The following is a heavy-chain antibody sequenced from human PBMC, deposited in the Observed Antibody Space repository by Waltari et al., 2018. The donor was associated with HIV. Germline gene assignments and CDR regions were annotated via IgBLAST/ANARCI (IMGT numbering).Heavy chain of an antibody. J-gene: IGHJ6*02. D-gene: IGHD2-2*01. CDR1: GYTFPNNY. CDR3: ARGGASTTPRDYNYYGLDV. V-gene: IGHV1-2*02. Sequence: QVELVQSGAEVKKPGASVKVSCKASGYTFPNNYLHWVRQAPGHGLEWMGWINPKSGGTKHAQKFQGRVTMTRDTSMSTVYMEVSRLTSDDTAVYYCARGGASTTPRDYNYYGLDVWGQGTTVTVSS. CDR2: INPKSGGT.